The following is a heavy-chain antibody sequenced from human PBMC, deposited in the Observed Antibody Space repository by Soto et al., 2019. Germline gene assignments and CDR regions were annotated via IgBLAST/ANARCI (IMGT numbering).Heavy chain of an antibody. D-gene: IGHD5-18*01. Sequence: QVQLQESGPGLVKPSQTLALTCTVSGGSISSGGYYWRWIRQHPGKGLEWIGYISDSGSTYYNPSLKSRVIMSVDTSENQFSLRLTSVTAADTAVYYCARDQGYTYGYSFDYWGQGTLVTVSS. CDR2: ISDSGST. CDR1: GGSISSGGYY. CDR3: ARDQGYTYGYSFDY. V-gene: IGHV4-31*03. J-gene: IGHJ4*02.